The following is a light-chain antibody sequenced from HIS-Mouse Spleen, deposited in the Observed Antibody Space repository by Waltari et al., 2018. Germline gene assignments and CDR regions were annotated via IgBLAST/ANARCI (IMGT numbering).Light chain of an antibody. CDR3: SSYTSSSSWV. CDR1: SSDVGGFNY. Sequence: QSALTQPASVSGSPGQSITIPCTGTSSDVGGFNYVSWYQQHPGKAPKLMIYEVSNRPSGVSNRLSGSKSGNTASLTSSGLQAEDEADYYCSSYTSSSSWVFGGGTKLTVL. CDR2: EVS. J-gene: IGLJ3*02. V-gene: IGLV2-14*01.